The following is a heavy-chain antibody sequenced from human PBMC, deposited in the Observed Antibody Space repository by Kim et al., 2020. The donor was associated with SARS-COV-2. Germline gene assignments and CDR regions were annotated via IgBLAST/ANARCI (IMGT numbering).Heavy chain of an antibody. D-gene: IGHD3-10*01. J-gene: IGHJ4*02. CDR3: AGAPDYGSGGRSLPGNN. Sequence: GGSLRLSCAASGFMFSSYWMTWVRQAPGKGLEWVATIQQDGGEKYYVDSVKGRFTVSRDNTKDSLYLQMNSLRAEDTAVYYCAGAPDYGSGGRSLPGNNWGQGTLVTVSS. CDR1: GFMFSSYW. CDR2: IQQDGGEK. V-gene: IGHV3-7*05.